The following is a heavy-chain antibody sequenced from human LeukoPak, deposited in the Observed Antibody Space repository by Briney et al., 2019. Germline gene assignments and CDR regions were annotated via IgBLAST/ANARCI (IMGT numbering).Heavy chain of an antibody. D-gene: IGHD5-18*01. J-gene: IGHJ4*02. Sequence: GGSLRLSCAASGFTFSSYAMSWVRRAPGKGLEWVSAISGSGGSTYYADPVKGRFTISRDNSKNTLYLQMNSLRAEDTAVYYCAKGYSYGFDYWAGESWSPSPQ. CDR2: ISGSGGST. V-gene: IGHV3-23*01. CDR3: AKGYSYGFDY. CDR1: GFTFSSYA.